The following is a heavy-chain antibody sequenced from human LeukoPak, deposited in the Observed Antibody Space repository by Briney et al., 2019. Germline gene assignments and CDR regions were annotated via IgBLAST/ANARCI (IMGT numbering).Heavy chain of an antibody. CDR3: ARDLSHCSGGSCRYYYYYYGMDV. J-gene: IGHJ6*02. Sequence: PGGFLRLSCAASGFTFSSYGMHWVRQAPGKGLEWVAVISYDGSNKYYADSVKGRFTISRDNSKNTLYLQMNSLRAEDTAVYYCARDLSHCSGGSCRYYYYYYGMDVWGQGTTVTVSS. CDR2: ISYDGSNK. D-gene: IGHD2-15*01. CDR1: GFTFSSYG. V-gene: IGHV3-30*03.